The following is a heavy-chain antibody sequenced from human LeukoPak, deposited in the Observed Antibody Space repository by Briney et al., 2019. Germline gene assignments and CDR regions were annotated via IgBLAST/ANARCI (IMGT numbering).Heavy chain of an antibody. Sequence: GGSLRLSCEAPGFTFSNYAMYWVRQAPGRGLEWVSSISGSAEDTFYADSVKGRFTISRDNSKNTLYVDMKSLRAEDTATYYCAKRYSSSVAGFDLWGLGTMV. CDR3: AKRYSSSVAGFDL. D-gene: IGHD6-6*01. V-gene: IGHV3-23*01. J-gene: IGHJ3*01. CDR1: GFTFSNYA. CDR2: ISGSAEDT.